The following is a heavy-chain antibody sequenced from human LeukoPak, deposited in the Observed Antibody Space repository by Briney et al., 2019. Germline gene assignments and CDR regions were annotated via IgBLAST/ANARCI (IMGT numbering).Heavy chain of an antibody. D-gene: IGHD2-15*01. CDR1: GFTFSSYW. CDR3: AREGEDLSSGDEYDAFDI. CDR2: INRDGSST. Sequence: GGSLRLSCAASGFTFSSYWMHWVRQAPVKGLEWVSRINRDGSSTSYADSVKGRFTISRDNAKNTLYLQMNSPRVEDTAVYYCAREGEDLSSGDEYDAFDIWGQGTMVTVSS. J-gene: IGHJ3*02. V-gene: IGHV3-74*01.